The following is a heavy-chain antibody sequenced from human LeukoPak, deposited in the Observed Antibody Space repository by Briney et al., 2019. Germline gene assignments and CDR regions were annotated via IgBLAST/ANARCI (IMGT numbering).Heavy chain of an antibody. V-gene: IGHV4-61*02. J-gene: IGHJ6*03. CDR1: GGSICSGSYY. CDR3: AVIAARYYMDV. CDR2: IYTSGST. D-gene: IGHD6-25*01. Sequence: SETLSLTCTVSGGSICSGSYYWSWIRQPAGKGLEWIGRIYTSGSTNYNPSLKSRVTISVDTSKNQFSLKLSSVTAADTAVYYCAVIAARYYMDVWGKGTTVTVSS.